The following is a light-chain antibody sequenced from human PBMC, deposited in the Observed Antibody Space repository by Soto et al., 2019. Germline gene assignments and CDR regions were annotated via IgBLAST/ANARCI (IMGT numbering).Light chain of an antibody. V-gene: IGKV3-15*01. CDR2: GVS. CDR1: QSISRN. CDR3: QQYNNWPPYT. Sequence: EIVMTQSPGTLSVSPGERATLSCRASQSISRNLAWYQQKPGRAPRLLIYGVSTRATGIPARFSGSGSETEFTLTISSLQSEDFAVYYCQQYNNWPPYTFGQGTKLAIK. J-gene: IGKJ2*01.